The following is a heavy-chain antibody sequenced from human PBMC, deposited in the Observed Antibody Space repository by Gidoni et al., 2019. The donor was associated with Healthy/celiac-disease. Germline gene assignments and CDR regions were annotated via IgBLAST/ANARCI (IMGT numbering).Heavy chain of an antibody. J-gene: IGHJ3*02. D-gene: IGHD2-15*01. CDR3: ARLPIVVVVAASFSQDAFDI. CDR2: IYYSGST. V-gene: IGHV4-39*01. CDR1: GGSISSSSYY. Sequence: QLQLQESGPGLVKPSETLSLTCTVSGGSISSSSYYWGWIRQPPGKGLEWIGSIYYSGSTYYNPSLKSRVTISVDTSKNQFSLKLSSVTAADTAVYYCARLPIVVVVAASFSQDAFDIWGQGTMVTVSS.